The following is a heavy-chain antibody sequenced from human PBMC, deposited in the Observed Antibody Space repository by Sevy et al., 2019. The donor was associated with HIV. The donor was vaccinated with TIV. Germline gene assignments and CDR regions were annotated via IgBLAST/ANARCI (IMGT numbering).Heavy chain of an antibody. CDR2: IGSTGPTI. V-gene: IGHV3-48*02. CDR3: ARPGSGWFEFDS. CDR1: GFTFSRYS. D-gene: IGHD6-19*01. J-gene: IGHJ4*02. Sequence: GGSLRLSCVASGFTFSRYSMNWVLQAPGKELEWVSNIGSTGPTIYYADSVKGRFTISRDNAKNSLYLQMNSLREEDTAVYYCARPGSGWFEFDSWGQGTLVTVSS.